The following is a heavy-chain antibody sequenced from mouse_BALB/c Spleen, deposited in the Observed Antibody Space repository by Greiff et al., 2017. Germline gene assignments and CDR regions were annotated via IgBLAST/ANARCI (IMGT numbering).Heavy chain of an antibody. CDR1: GYNFTSYW. J-gene: IGHJ4*01. V-gene: IGHV1-55*01. CDR3: ARCHYYRYDGYAMDY. CDR2: IYPGSGST. D-gene: IGHD2-14*01. Sequence: QVQLQQPGAELVKPGTSVKLSCKASGYNFTSYWINWVKLRPGQGLEWIGDIYPGSGSTNYNEKFKSKATLTVDTSSSTAYMQLSSLASEDSALYYCARCHYYRYDGYAMDYWGQGTSVTVSS.